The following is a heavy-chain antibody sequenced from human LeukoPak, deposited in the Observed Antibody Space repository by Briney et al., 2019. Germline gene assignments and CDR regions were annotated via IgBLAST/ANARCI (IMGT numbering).Heavy chain of an antibody. CDR2: INPNSGGT. CDR3: ARDLSRYYDILTNAFDI. D-gene: IGHD3-9*01. Sequence: ASVKVSCRASGYTFTGYYMHWVRQAPGQGVECMGWINPNSGGTNYAQKFQGRVTMTRDTSISTAYMELSRLRSDDTAVYYCARDLSRYYDILTNAFDIWGQGTMVTVSS. V-gene: IGHV1-2*02. J-gene: IGHJ3*02. CDR1: GYTFTGYY.